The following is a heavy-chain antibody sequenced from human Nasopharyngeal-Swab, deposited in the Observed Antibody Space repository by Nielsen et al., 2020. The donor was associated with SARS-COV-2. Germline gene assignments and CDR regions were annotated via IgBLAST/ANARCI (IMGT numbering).Heavy chain of an antibody. Sequence: GGSLRLSCAASGFTFSSYAMHWVRQAPGKGLEWVAVISYDGSNEYYGDSVKGRFTIPRDNSKNTLYLQMNSLRVDDTAVYYCAKDVHGDYGGIDYWGQGILVTVSS. J-gene: IGHJ4*02. CDR1: GFTFSSYA. D-gene: IGHD4-17*01. CDR3: AKDVHGDYGGIDY. V-gene: IGHV3-30*04. CDR2: ISYDGSNE.